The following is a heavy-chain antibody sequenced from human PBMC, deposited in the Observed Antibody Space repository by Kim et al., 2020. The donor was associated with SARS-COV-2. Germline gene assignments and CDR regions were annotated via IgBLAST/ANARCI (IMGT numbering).Heavy chain of an antibody. Sequence: SETLSLTCTVSGGSISSYYWSWIRQPPGKGLEWIGYIYYSGSTNYNPSLKSRVTISVDTSKNQFSLKLSSVTAADTAVYYCAREGGYCSGGSCYSLSFDYWGQGTLVTVSS. CDR2: IYYSGST. V-gene: IGHV4-59*13. CDR1: GGSISSYY. D-gene: IGHD2-15*01. J-gene: IGHJ4*02. CDR3: AREGGYCSGGSCYSLSFDY.